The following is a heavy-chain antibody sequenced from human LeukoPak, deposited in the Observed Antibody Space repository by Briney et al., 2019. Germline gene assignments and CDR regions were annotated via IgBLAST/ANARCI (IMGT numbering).Heavy chain of an antibody. V-gene: IGHV3-33*06. J-gene: IGHJ3*02. D-gene: IGHD6-19*01. CDR3: AKDKGAHDSSGWYWGTFDI. CDR2: IWYDGSNK. CDR1: GFTFSSYG. Sequence: GRSLRLSCAASGFTFSSYGMHWVRQAPGKGLEWVAVIWYDGSNKYYADSVKGRFTISRDNSKNTLYLQMNSLRAEDTAVYYCAKDKGAHDSSGWYWGTFDIWGQGTMVTVSS.